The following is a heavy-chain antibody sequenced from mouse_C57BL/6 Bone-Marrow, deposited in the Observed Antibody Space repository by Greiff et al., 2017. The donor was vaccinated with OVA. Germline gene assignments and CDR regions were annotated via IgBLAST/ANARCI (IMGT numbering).Heavy chain of an antibody. D-gene: IGHD2-1*01. Sequence: EVQLVESGAELVRPGASVKLSCTASGFNIKDDYMHWVKQRPEQGLEWIGWIDPENGDTEYASKFQGKATITADTSSNTAYLQLSSLTSEDTAVYYCTTAGLLAPYFDYWGQGTTLTVSS. J-gene: IGHJ2*01. CDR1: GFNIKDDY. CDR3: TTAGLLAPYFDY. V-gene: IGHV14-4*01. CDR2: IDPENGDT.